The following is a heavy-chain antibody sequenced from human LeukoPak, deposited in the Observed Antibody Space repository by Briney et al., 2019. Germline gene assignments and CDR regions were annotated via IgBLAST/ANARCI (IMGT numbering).Heavy chain of an antibody. J-gene: IGHJ3*02. CDR2: IYWDDDK. V-gene: IGHV2-5*02. D-gene: IGHD6-6*01. CDR1: GFSLSTSGVG. Sequence: SGPTLVKPTQTLTLTCTFSGFSLSTSGVGVGWIRQPPGKALEWLALIYWDDDKRYSPSLKSRLTITKDTSKNQVVLTMTNMDPVDTATYYCAHRQPIAARPDAFDIWGQGTMVTVSS. CDR3: AHRQPIAARPDAFDI.